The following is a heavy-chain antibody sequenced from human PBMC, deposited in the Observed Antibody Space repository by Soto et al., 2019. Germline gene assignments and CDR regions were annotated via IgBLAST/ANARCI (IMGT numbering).Heavy chain of an antibody. CDR3: ARHPGYCSGSCCYGYYTMDV. D-gene: IGHD2-2*01. Sequence: PSETLSLTCTVSGGSITGYYWSWILQPPWKGLEWIGYVYFSGSTKYNPSLKSRVTISVDTPKNQFSLELSSVTAADTAVYSCARHPGYCSGSCCYGYYTMDVWAQGTTVTVSS. CDR2: VYFSGST. V-gene: IGHV4-59*08. J-gene: IGHJ6*02. CDR1: GGSITGYY.